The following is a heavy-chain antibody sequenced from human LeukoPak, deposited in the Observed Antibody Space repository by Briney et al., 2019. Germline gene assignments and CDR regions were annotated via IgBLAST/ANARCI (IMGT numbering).Heavy chain of an antibody. Sequence: GGSLRLSCAASGFTFSRYGMHWVRQAPGKGLEWVAFIRYDGSNKYYADSVKGRFTISRDNSKNTLYLQMNSLRAEDTAVYYCAKDVIAVAGRVYWGQGTLVTVSS. V-gene: IGHV3-30*02. CDR3: AKDVIAVAGRVY. J-gene: IGHJ4*02. CDR1: GFTFSRYG. D-gene: IGHD6-19*01. CDR2: IRYDGSNK.